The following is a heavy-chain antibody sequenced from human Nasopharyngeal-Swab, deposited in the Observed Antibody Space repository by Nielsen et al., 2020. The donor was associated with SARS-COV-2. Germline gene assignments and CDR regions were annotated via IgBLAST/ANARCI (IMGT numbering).Heavy chain of an antibody. CDR2: INHSGST. Sequence: RQAPGKGLEWIGEINHSGSTNYNPPRKSRVTISVDTSKNQFSLKLSSVTAADTAVYYRASSPLWFGEPEHGMDVWGQGTTVTVSS. V-gene: IGHV4-34*01. CDR3: ASSPLWFGEPEHGMDV. J-gene: IGHJ6*02. D-gene: IGHD3-10*01.